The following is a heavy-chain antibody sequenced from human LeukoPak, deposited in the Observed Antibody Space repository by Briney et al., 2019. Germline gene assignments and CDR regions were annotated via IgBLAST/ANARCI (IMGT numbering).Heavy chain of an antibody. CDR2: IYYNGNT. CDR1: GASLSSSY. J-gene: IGHJ3*02. V-gene: IGHV4-59*01. D-gene: IGHD3-22*01. Sequence: SETLSLTCTVSGASLSSSYWSWIRPPPGKRLEWIGYIYYNGNTIPNPSLKSRVTISSDTSKNRSSLKLTSVTAADSAIYYCVRGNYDNRGYSNAFDIWGQGTMVTVSS. CDR3: VRGNYDNRGYSNAFDI.